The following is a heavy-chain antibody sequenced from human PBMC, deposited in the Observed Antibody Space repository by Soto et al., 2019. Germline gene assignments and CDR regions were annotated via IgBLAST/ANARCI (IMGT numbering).Heavy chain of an antibody. V-gene: IGHV4-61*01. J-gene: IGHJ4*02. CDR2: IYYSGST. Sequence: PSETLSLTCTVSGGSVTSGSYYWSWIRQPPGKGLEWIGYIYYSGSTIYNPSLKSRLTISVDRSKNQFSLRLTSATAADTAVYYCARLAPRRFFDCWGQGSLVTVSS. D-gene: IGHD3-3*02. CDR1: GGSVTSGSYY. CDR3: ARLAPRRFFDC.